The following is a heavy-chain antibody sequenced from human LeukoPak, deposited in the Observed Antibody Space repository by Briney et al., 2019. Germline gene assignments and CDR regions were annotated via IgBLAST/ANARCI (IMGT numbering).Heavy chain of an antibody. CDR3: ARRSQTDFWSGYYDH. D-gene: IGHD3-3*01. CDR1: GGSISSYY. CDR2: IYTSGST. Sequence: SETLSLTCTVSGGSISSYYWSWIRQPAGKGLEWIGRIYTSGSTNYNPSLKSRVTISVDTSKNQFSLKLSSVTAADTAVYYCARRSQTDFWSGYYDHWGQGTLVTVSS. V-gene: IGHV4-4*07. J-gene: IGHJ4*02.